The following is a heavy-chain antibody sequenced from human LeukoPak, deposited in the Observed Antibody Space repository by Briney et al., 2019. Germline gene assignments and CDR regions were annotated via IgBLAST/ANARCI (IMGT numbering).Heavy chain of an antibody. J-gene: IGHJ4*02. V-gene: IGHV4-61*03. D-gene: IGHD4-23*01. CDR1: GGSISSSSYY. Sequence: SETLSLTCTVSGGSISSSSYYWGWIRQPPGKGLEWIGYIYYSGSTNYNPSLKSRVTISVDTSKNHFSLKLSSVTAADTAVYYCATTGNYGGNSKDFDYWGQGTLVTVSS. CDR2: IYYSGST. CDR3: ATTGNYGGNSKDFDY.